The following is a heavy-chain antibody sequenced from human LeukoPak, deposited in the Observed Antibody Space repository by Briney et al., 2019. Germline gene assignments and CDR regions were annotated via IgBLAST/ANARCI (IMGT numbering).Heavy chain of an antibody. CDR2: INPNSGGT. Sequence: GASVKVSCKASGYTFTGYYMHWVRQAPGQGLEWMGWINPNSGGTNYAQKFQGRVTMTRDTSISTAYMELSRLRSDDTAVYYCARDEASWHPTNYFDYWGQGTLVTVSS. D-gene: IGHD6-13*01. CDR3: ARDEASWHPTNYFDY. CDR1: GYTFTGYY. V-gene: IGHV1-2*02. J-gene: IGHJ4*02.